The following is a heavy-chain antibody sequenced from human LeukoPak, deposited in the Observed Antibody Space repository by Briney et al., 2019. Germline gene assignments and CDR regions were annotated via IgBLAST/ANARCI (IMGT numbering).Heavy chain of an antibody. Sequence: SETLSLTCTVSRGSIKNDDYFWGWIRQPPGKGPEWIGTIFYSGSTHHNPSLQSRVTISVDTSKNQFSLRLTSVTAADTAAYYCAGEASVYYRRSAFDIWGRGTMVTVSS. D-gene: IGHD3-22*01. CDR3: AGEASVYYRRSAFDI. J-gene: IGHJ3*02. CDR2: IFYSGST. V-gene: IGHV4-39*01. CDR1: RGSIKNDDYF.